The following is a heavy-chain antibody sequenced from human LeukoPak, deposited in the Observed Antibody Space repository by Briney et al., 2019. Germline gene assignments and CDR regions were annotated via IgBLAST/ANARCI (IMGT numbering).Heavy chain of an antibody. CDR3: VRVALPAAIYYYMDI. V-gene: IGHV3-43*01. Sequence: PGGSLRLSCAASGFTLDDYAMHWVRQAPGKGLEWVSLLSWNGSTAYYADSVRGRFTVSRDTNKNSLLLQMNSLRTEDTALYYCVRVALPAAIYYYMDIWGKGTTVIVSS. CDR2: LSWNGSTA. D-gene: IGHD2-2*01. J-gene: IGHJ6*03. CDR1: GFTLDDYA.